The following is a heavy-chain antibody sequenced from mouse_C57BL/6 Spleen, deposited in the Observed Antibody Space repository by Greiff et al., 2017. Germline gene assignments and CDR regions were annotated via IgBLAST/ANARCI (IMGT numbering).Heavy chain of an antibody. V-gene: IGHV1-50*01. D-gene: IGHD1-1*01. CDR2: IDPSDSYT. CDR3: ARGITRDD. J-gene: IGHJ2*01. CDR1: GYTFTSYW. Sequence: QVQLQQPGAELVKPGASVKLSCKASGYTFTSYWMQWVKQRPGQGLEWIGEIDPSDSYTNYNQKFKGKATLTVDTSSSTAYLQLSGLTSGDSAVYCCARGITRDDWGQGTTLTVSS.